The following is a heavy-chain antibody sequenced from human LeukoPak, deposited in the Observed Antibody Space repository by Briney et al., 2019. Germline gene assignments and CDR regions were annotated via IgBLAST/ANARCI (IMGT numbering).Heavy chain of an antibody. V-gene: IGHV4-59*12. CDR2: IYYSGST. D-gene: IGHD3-10*01. J-gene: IGHJ4*02. CDR3: ARVVHGSGSYPRRRAYYFDY. CDR1: GGSISSYY. Sequence: SETLSLTCTVSGGSISSYYWSWIRQPPGKGLEWIGYIYYSGSTNYNPSLKSRVTISVDTSKNQFSLKLSFVTAADTAVYYCARVVHGSGSYPRRRAYYFDYWGQGTLVTVSS.